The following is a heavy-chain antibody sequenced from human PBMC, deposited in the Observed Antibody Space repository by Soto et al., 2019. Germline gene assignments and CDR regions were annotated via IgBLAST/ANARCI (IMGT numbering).Heavy chain of an antibody. V-gene: IGHV3-7*01. CDR1: GFTFSSYW. Sequence: ESGGGLVQPGGSLRLSCAASGFTFSSYWMSWVRQAPGKGLEWVANIKQDGSAKYYVDSVKGRFTISRDNAKNSLYLQMNSLRADDTAVYYCASGYCGGGSCYPNWFDPWGQGTLVTVSS. CDR3: ASGYCGGGSCYPNWFDP. J-gene: IGHJ5*02. D-gene: IGHD2-15*01. CDR2: IKQDGSAK.